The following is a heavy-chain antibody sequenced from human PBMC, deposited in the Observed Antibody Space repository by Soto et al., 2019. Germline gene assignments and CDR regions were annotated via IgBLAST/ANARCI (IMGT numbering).Heavy chain of an antibody. Sequence: EVQLVESGGGLVQPGGSLRLSCAASGFTFSSYSMNWVRQAPGKGLEWVSYISSSSSTIYYADSVKGRFTISRDNAKNSLYLQMNSLRAEDTAVYYCARNGKGDWVDPWGQGTLVTVSS. CDR2: ISSSSSTI. CDR1: GFTFSSYS. V-gene: IGHV3-48*01. J-gene: IGHJ5*02. D-gene: IGHD2-8*01. CDR3: ARNGKGDWVDP.